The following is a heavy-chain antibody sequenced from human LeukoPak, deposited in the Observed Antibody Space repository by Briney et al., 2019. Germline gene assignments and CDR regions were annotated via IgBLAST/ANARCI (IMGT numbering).Heavy chain of an antibody. V-gene: IGHV1-2*02. J-gene: IGHJ4*02. CDR2: INPHTGAA. Sequence: GASVKVSCKVSGYTFTENYIHWVRQTHGPGLEWMGLINPHTGAANYTQNFQGRVTLTRDTSSSTAYMHLSSLRSDDTAVYYCARGKSGYSPWGQGTPVTVSS. CDR3: ARGKSGYSP. D-gene: IGHD3-22*01. CDR1: GYTFTENY.